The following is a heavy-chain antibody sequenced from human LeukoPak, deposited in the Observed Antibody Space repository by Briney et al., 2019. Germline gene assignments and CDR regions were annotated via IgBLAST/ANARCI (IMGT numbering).Heavy chain of an antibody. Sequence: ASVKVSCKASGYTFTSYYMHWVRQAPGQGLEWMGIINPSGGSTSYAQKLQGRVTMTRDTSTSTVYMEPSSLRSEDTAVYYCARGSSSWFARNWFDPWGQGTLVTVSS. CDR3: ARGSSSWFARNWFDP. CDR2: INPSGGST. D-gene: IGHD6-13*01. J-gene: IGHJ5*02. CDR1: GYTFTSYY. V-gene: IGHV1-46*01.